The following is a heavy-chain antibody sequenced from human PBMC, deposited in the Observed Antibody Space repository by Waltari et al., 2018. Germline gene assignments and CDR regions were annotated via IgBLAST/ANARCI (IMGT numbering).Heavy chain of an antibody. D-gene: IGHD6-13*01. CDR2: IWYDGSNK. V-gene: IGHV3-33*01. Sequence: VQLVESGGGVVQPGRSLRPSCASSGLPFSSYGTHWVRQAPGKGLEWVAVIWYDGSNKYYADSVKGRFTISRDNSKNTLYLQMNSLRAEDTAVYYCARGGQQLVQTWYYYGMDVWGQGTKV. CDR1: GLPFSSYG. CDR3: ARGGQQLVQTWYYYGMDV. J-gene: IGHJ6*02.